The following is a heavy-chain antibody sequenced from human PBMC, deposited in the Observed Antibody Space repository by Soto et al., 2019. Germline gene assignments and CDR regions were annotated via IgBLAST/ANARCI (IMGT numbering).Heavy chain of an antibody. CDR3: DREIIPLTTDWYFDL. D-gene: IGHD4-17*01. Sequence: QVQLQESGPGLVKPSQTLSLTCTVSGGSISGGVYYWSWIRQPPGKGLEWIGYIFDSGSTYYNPSLKSRVTISVDTSKNQFSLSLSSVTAADTAVYYWDREIIPLTTDWYFDLWGRGTLVTVSS. V-gene: IGHV4-30-4*01. J-gene: IGHJ2*01. CDR1: GGSISGGVYY. CDR2: IFDSGST.